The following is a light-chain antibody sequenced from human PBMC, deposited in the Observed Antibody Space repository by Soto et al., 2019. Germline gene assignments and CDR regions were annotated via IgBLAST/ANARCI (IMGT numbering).Light chain of an antibody. CDR2: GAS. V-gene: IGKV3-15*01. CDR3: QQYNNWPLT. J-gene: IGKJ5*01. Sequence: EIVMTQSPATLSVSPGERATLSCRASQSVSTNLPWYQHKPGQAPRLLIYGASTRATGIPARFSGSGSGTEFTLTISDLQSEDFAVYCCQQYNNWPLTFGQGTRLEMK. CDR1: QSVSTN.